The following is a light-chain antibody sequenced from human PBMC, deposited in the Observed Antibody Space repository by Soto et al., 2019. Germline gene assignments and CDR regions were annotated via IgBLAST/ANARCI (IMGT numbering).Light chain of an antibody. CDR2: DVT. J-gene: IGLJ2*01. CDR3: SSYTTNNTLLV. Sequence: QSALTQPASVSGSPGQSITISCTGTSSDVGGYNYVSWYQQHPGKAPKLMIYDVTDRPSGISNRFSGSKSGNTASLTISGLQAEDEADYYCSSYTTNNTLLVFGGGTQLTVL. V-gene: IGLV2-14*01. CDR1: SSDVGGYNY.